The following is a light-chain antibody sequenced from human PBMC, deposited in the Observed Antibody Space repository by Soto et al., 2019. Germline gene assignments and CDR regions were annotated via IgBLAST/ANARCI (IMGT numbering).Light chain of an antibody. CDR2: AAS. J-gene: IGKJ5*01. Sequence: AIRMTQSPSSFSASTGDRVTITCRVSQGISSYLAWYQQKPGKAPKLLIYAASTLQSGVPSRFSGSGSGTDFTLTISCLQSEDFATYYCQQYYSYPSITFGQGTRLEIK. V-gene: IGKV1-8*01. CDR1: QGISSY. CDR3: QQYYSYPSIT.